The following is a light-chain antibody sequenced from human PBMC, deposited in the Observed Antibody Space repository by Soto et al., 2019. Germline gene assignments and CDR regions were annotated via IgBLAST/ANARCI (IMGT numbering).Light chain of an antibody. V-gene: IGLV2-11*01. CDR1: SSDVGGYNY. J-gene: IGLJ2*01. CDR3: CSYAATYTFVV. Sequence: QSALTQPRSVSGSPGQSVTISCTGTSSDVGGYNYVSWYQQHPGKAPKFMIYDVSKRPSGVPDRFSGSKSGNTASLTISGLQAEDEADYYCCSYAATYTFVVFGGGTQLTVL. CDR2: DVS.